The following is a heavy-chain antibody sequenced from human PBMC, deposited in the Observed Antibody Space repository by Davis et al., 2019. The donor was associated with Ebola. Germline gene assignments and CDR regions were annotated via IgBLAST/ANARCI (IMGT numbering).Heavy chain of an antibody. V-gene: IGHV5-51*01. D-gene: IGHD1-26*01. Sequence: GESLKISCKGSGYRFTSYWIGWVRQMPGKGLEWMGIIYPGDSDTRYSPSFQGQVTISADKSISTAYLQWSSLRASDTAMYYCARPSGSYYGGIYFDYWGQGTLVTVSS. CDR2: IYPGDSDT. CDR3: ARPSGSYYGGIYFDY. J-gene: IGHJ4*02. CDR1: GYRFTSYW.